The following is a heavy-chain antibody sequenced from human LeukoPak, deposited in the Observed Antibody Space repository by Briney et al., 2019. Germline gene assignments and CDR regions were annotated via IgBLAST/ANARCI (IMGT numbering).Heavy chain of an antibody. D-gene: IGHD5-18*01. CDR2: ISSSGSTI. Sequence: GGSLRLSCAASGFTFSSYEMNWVRQAPGKGLEWVSYISSSGSTIYYADSVKGRFTISRDNAKNSLYLQMNSLRAEDTAVYYCATDGYLSPYYYYYYMDVWGKGTTVTVSS. CDR3: ATDGYLSPYYYYYYMDV. J-gene: IGHJ6*03. CDR1: GFTFSSYE. V-gene: IGHV3-48*03.